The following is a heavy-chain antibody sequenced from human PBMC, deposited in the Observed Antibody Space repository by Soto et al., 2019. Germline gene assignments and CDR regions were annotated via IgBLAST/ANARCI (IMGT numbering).Heavy chain of an antibody. CDR3: AKDQQWLVQYYFDY. D-gene: IGHD6-19*01. Sequence: GGSLRLSCAASGFTFSIYGMHWVRQAPGKGLEWVAVISYDGSNKYFADSVKGRFTISRDNSKNTLYLQMNSLRAEDTAVYYCAKDQQWLVQYYFDYWGQGTLVTVSS. V-gene: IGHV3-30*18. J-gene: IGHJ4*02. CDR2: ISYDGSNK. CDR1: GFTFSIYG.